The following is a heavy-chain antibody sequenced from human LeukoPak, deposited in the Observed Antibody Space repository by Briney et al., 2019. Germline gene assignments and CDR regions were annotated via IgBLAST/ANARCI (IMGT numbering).Heavy chain of an antibody. CDR3: ARRIVVVPNWFDP. Sequence: PSETLSLTCAVYGGSFSGYYWSWIRQPPGKGLEWIGEINHSGSTNYNPSLKSRVTISVDTSKNQFSLKLSSVTAADTAVYYCARRIVVVPNWFDPWGQGTLVTVSS. D-gene: IGHD2-2*01. V-gene: IGHV4-34*01. CDR1: GGSFSGYY. J-gene: IGHJ5*02. CDR2: INHSGST.